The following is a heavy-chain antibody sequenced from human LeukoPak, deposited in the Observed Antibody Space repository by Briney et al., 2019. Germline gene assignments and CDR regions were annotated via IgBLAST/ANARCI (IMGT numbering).Heavy chain of an antibody. D-gene: IGHD5-24*01. Sequence: GGSLRLSCAASGFTFSSYEMNWVRQAPGKGLEWVSYISSSGSTIYYADSVKGRFTISRDNAKNSLYLQMNSLRAEDTAVYYCARSFVEMATITLAPWGQGTLVTVSS. V-gene: IGHV3-48*03. CDR2: ISSSGSTI. CDR3: ARSFVEMATITLAP. J-gene: IGHJ5*02. CDR1: GFTFSSYE.